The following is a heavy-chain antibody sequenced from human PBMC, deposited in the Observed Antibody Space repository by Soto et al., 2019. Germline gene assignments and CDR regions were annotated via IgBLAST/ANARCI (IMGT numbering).Heavy chain of an antibody. CDR1: GGFVSSGSYY. J-gene: IGHJ3*02. D-gene: IGHD1-1*01. Sequence: QVQLQQWGAGLLKPSETLSLTCAVYGGFVSSGSYYWSWIRQPPGKGLEWIGEMRHSCGTHFNRSLKSRVTISVDTSKNQFSLKMSSVTAADTALYYCARVERGTATTVVAAFDIWGPGTMVTVSS. CDR3: ARVERGTATTVVAAFDI. V-gene: IGHV4-34*01. CDR2: MRHSCGT.